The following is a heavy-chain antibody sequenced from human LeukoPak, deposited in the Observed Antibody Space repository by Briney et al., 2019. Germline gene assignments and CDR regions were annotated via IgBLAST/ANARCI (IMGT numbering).Heavy chain of an antibody. J-gene: IGHJ5*02. Sequence: ASVKVSCKASGYTFTGYYMHWVRQAPGQGLEWMGWINPNSGGTNYAQKFQGRVTMTRDTSISTAYMELSRLRSDDTAVYYCARARRSGINWFDPWGQGTLVTVSS. CDR1: GYTFTGYY. V-gene: IGHV1-2*02. CDR3: ARARRSGINWFDP. CDR2: INPNSGGT. D-gene: IGHD6-19*01.